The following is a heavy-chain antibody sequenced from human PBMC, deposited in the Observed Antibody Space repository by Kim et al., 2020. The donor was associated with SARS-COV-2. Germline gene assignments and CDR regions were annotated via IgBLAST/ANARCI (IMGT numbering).Heavy chain of an antibody. D-gene: IGHD3-22*01. CDR1: GGSISSSSYY. Sequence: SETLSLTCTVSGGSISSSSYYWGWIRQPPGKGLEWIGSIYYSGSTYYNPSLKSRVTISVDTSKNQFSLKLSSVTAADTAVYYCARVIGYYDSSGPPDYWGQGTLVTFSS. CDR3: ARVIGYYDSSGPPDY. V-gene: IGHV4-39*07. CDR2: IYYSGST. J-gene: IGHJ4*02.